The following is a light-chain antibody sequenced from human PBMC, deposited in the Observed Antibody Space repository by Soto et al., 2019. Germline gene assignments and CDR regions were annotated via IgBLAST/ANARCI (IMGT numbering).Light chain of an antibody. CDR3: QQRSNWPVT. Sequence: EIVLTQSPATLSLSPGESATLSCRASQSVSSYLAWYQQKPGQAPRLLIYDASSRATGIPGRFSGSGSGTDFTLTISSLEPEDFAVYYCQQRSNWPVTFGQGSKVDIK. CDR1: QSVSSY. J-gene: IGKJ1*01. V-gene: IGKV3-11*01. CDR2: DAS.